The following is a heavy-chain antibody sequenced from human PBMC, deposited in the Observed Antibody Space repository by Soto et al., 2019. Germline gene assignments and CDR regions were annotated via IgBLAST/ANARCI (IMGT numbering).Heavy chain of an antibody. D-gene: IGHD3-22*01. J-gene: IGHJ5*02. CDR2: INPNSGGT. CDR3: AREVPVGYDSSGYYLWFDP. V-gene: IGHV1-2*04. Sequence: ASVKVSCKASGYTFTGYYIHWVRQAPGQGLEWMGWINPNSGGTNYAQKFQGWVTMTRDTSISTAYMELSRLRSDDTAVYYCAREVPVGYDSSGYYLWFDPWGQGTLVTVSS. CDR1: GYTFTGYY.